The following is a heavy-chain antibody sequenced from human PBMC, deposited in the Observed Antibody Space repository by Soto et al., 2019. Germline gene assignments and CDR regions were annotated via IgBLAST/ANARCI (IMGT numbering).Heavy chain of an antibody. D-gene: IGHD2-2*01. CDR2: IYPGDSDT. V-gene: IGHV5-51*01. CDR3: ARHRPYCSSTSCYVHGMDV. J-gene: IGHJ6*02. CDR1: GYSFTIYW. Sequence: GESLKISCKGSGYSFTIYWIGWVRQMPGKGLEWMGIIYPGDSDTRYSPSFQGQVTTSADKSISTAYLQWSSLKASDTAMYYCARHRPYCSSTSCYVHGMDVWGQGTTVTVSS.